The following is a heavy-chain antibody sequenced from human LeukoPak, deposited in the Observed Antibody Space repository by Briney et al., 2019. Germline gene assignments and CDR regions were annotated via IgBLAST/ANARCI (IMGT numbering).Heavy chain of an antibody. CDR2: INPSGGST. V-gene: IGHV1-46*01. Sequence: GASVKVSCKASGYTFISYYMHWVRLAPGQGLEWMGIINPSGGSTSYAQKFQGRVTMTRDTSTSTVYMELSSLRSEDTAVYYCARETYYYDSSGYGEFDYWGQGTLVTVSS. J-gene: IGHJ4*02. D-gene: IGHD3-22*01. CDR3: ARETYYYDSSGYGEFDY. CDR1: GYTFISYY.